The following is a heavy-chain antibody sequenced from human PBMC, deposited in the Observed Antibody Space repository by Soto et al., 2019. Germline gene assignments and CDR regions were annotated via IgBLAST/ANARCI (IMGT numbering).Heavy chain of an antibody. CDR2: IWYDGNNK. CDR1: GFTFSSYG. Sequence: PGGSLRLSCAASGFTFSSYGMHWVRQAPGKGLEWVAVIWYDGNNKYYADSVKGRFTISRDDSKNMVYLQMNSLRVDDTAIYYCTRANTSPFDFWGRGTLVTVSS. CDR3: TRANTSPFDF. J-gene: IGHJ4*02. V-gene: IGHV3-33*01.